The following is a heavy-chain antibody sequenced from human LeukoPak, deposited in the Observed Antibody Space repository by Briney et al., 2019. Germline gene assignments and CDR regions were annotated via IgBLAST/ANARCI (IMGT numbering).Heavy chain of an antibody. CDR3: ARDRDSSGYSREAFDI. D-gene: IGHD3-22*01. Sequence: GGSLRLSCAASGFTFTSYEMNWVRQAPGNGMEWVSYIRSSGSPLNYAVSVNSPFPISRDNTKIQLYLKMNNLRAEDTAVYYCARDRDSSGYSREAFDIWGQGTMVTVSS. J-gene: IGHJ3*02. V-gene: IGHV3-48*03. CDR1: GFTFTSYE. CDR2: IRSSGSPL.